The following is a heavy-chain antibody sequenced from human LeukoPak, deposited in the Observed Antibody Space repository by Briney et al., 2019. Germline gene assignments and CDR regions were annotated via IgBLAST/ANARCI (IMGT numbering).Heavy chain of an antibody. Sequence: ASVKVSCKASGYTFTAYYIHWVRQAPGQGLEWMGRINPKNGDTNFAQKYHDRVTMTSDTSMSAAYMEISRLTYDDTAVYYCARGNVDTGFGIDLDIWGQGTMVTVSS. CDR2: INPKNGDT. J-gene: IGHJ3*02. CDR1: GYTFTAYY. CDR3: ARGNVDTGFGIDLDI. D-gene: IGHD5-18*01. V-gene: IGHV1-2*06.